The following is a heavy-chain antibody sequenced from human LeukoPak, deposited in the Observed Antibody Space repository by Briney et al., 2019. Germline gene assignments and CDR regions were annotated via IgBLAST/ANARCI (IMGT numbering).Heavy chain of an antibody. D-gene: IGHD1-26*01. CDR2: ISYDGSNK. CDR3: ARDRYSGSYLDY. V-gene: IGHV3-30-3*01. Sequence: GGSLRLSCAASGFTFSSYAMRWVRQAPGKGLEWVAVISYDGSNKYYADSVKGRFTISRDNSKNTLYLQMNSLRAEDTAVYYCARDRYSGSYLDYWGQGTLVTVSS. CDR1: GFTFSSYA. J-gene: IGHJ4*02.